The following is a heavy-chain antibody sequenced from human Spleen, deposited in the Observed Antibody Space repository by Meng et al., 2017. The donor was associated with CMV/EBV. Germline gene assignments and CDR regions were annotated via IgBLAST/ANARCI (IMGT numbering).Heavy chain of an antibody. D-gene: IGHD2-2*01. V-gene: IGHV1-18*01. Sequence: ASVKVSCKASGGTFSSYAISWVRQAPGQGLEWMGWVSPNNGNTYYAQKFQGRVTMTADTLTSTAYMDLRSLTSDDTGVYYCARGGRAIVLVPAPHLDLWGPGTLVTVSS. J-gene: IGHJ5*02. CDR3: ARGGRAIVLVPAPHLDL. CDR1: GGTFSSYA. CDR2: VSPNNGNT.